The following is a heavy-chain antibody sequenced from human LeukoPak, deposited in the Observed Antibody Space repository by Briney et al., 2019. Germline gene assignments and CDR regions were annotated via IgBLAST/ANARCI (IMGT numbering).Heavy chain of an antibody. CDR2: VYYTGIT. Sequence: SETLSVTCTVSGGSISTYYWNWIRQPPGKGLEWIGFVYYTGITNYNPSLKSRVTISVDTSKNQFSLRLTSVTAADTAINYCARREYNSGWLGIDYWGQGTLVTVSS. CDR3: ARREYNSGWLGIDY. CDR1: GGSISTYY. V-gene: IGHV4-59*01. D-gene: IGHD6-19*01. J-gene: IGHJ4*02.